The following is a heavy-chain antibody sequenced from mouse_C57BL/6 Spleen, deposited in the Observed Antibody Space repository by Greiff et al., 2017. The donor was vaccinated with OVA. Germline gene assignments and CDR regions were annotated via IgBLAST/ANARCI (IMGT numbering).Heavy chain of an antibody. CDR3: ARDSDFDY. CDR2: INPSSGYT. J-gene: IGHJ2*01. CDR1: GYTFTSYT. Sequence: VQLQESGAELARPGASVKMSCKASGYTFTSYTMHWVKQRPGQGLEWIGYINPSSGYTKYNQKFKDKATLTADKSSSTAYMQLSSLTSEDSAVYYCARDSDFDYWGQGTTLTVSS. V-gene: IGHV1-4*01.